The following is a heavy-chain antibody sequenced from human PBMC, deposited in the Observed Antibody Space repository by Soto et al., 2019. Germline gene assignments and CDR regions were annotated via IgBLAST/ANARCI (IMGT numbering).Heavy chain of an antibody. Sequence: GAEVKKPGESLKISCKGSGYSFTSYWIGWVRQMPGKGLEWMGIIYPGDADTRYSPSFQGPVTISADKSISTAYLPWSSLKASDTAMYYCARLGSSSWYPLFFDYWGQGTMVTVSS. V-gene: IGHV5-51*01. CDR1: GYSFTSYW. CDR3: ARLGSSSWYPLFFDY. D-gene: IGHD6-13*01. CDR2: IYPGDADT. J-gene: IGHJ4*02.